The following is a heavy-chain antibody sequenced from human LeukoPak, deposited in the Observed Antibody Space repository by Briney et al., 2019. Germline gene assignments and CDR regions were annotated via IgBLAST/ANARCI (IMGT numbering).Heavy chain of an antibody. D-gene: IGHD2-15*01. CDR1: GFTFDDYG. CDR2: INWNGGST. Sequence: PGGSLRLSCAASGFTFDDYGMSWVRQAPGKGLEWVSGINWNGGSTGYADSVKGRFTISRDSAKNSLYLQMNSLRAEDTAVYYCAKDLLRRSIGYFDYWGQGTLVTVSS. V-gene: IGHV3-20*04. CDR3: AKDLLRRSIGYFDY. J-gene: IGHJ4*02.